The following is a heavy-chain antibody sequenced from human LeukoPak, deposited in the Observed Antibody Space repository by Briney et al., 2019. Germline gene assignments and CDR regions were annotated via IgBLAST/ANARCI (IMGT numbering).Heavy chain of an antibody. J-gene: IGHJ4*02. CDR3: ARLGVTAARLELMYFDY. V-gene: IGHV3-30-3*01. CDR1: GFTFSSYA. D-gene: IGHD2-2*01. CDR2: ISYDGSNK. Sequence: PGGSLRLSCAASGFTFSSYAMHWVRQAPGKGLEWVAVISYDGSNKYYADSVKGRFTISRDNAKNSLYLQMNSLRAEDMALYYCARLGVTAARLELMYFDYWGQGTLVTVSS.